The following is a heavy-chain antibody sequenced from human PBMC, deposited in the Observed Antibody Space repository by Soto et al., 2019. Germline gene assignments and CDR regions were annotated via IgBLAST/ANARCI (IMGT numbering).Heavy chain of an antibody. CDR1: GYTFTAYG. V-gene: IGHV1-3*04. J-gene: IGHJ5*02. Sequence: ASVKVSCKASGYTFTAYGIHWVRQAPGQRLEWMGWINTGNGHTKYSQKFQGRVTITRDTSARTAYMELNSLRSGDTAVYYCASRGCDFWSGLDPWGQGTLVTVSS. D-gene: IGHD3-3*01. CDR2: INTGNGHT. CDR3: ASRGCDFWSGLDP.